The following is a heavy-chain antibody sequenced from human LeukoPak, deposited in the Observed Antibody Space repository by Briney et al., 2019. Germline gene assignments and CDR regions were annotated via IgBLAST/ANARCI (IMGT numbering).Heavy chain of an antibody. CDR3: AKDQGIAVAGTDDAFDI. V-gene: IGHV3-30*18. CDR2: IAYDGSNE. CDR1: GFTFSNYG. D-gene: IGHD6-19*01. J-gene: IGHJ3*02. Sequence: GGTLRLSCAASGFTFSNYGMHWVRQAPGKGLEWVAVIAYDGSNEYYAEFVKGRFTISRDNSKNTLYLQMYSLRAEDTAVYFCAKDQGIAVAGTDDAFDIWGQGTRVTVSS.